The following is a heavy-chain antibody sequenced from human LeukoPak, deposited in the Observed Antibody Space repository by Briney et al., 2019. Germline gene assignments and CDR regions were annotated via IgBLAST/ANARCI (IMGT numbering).Heavy chain of an antibody. CDR3: ARGMVVVTAPSYWYFDL. J-gene: IGHJ2*01. CDR1: GGSISSGGYY. V-gene: IGHV4-31*03. CDR2: IYYSGST. Sequence: PSQTLSLTCTVSGGSISSGGYYWSWIRQHPGKGLEWIGYIYYSGSTYYNPSLKSRATISVDTSKNQFSLKLSSVTAADTAVYYCARGMVVVTAPSYWYFDLWGRGTLVTVSS. D-gene: IGHD2-21*02.